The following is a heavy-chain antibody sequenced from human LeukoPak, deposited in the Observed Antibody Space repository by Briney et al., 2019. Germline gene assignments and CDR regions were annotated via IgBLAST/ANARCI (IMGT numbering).Heavy chain of an antibody. CDR3: ARGSVPAAYYYYYYYMDV. J-gene: IGHJ6*03. D-gene: IGHD2-2*01. CDR2: INPNSGGT. Sequence: ASVKVSCKASGNTFTGYYMHWVRQAPGQGLEWMGWINPNSGGTNYAQKFQGRVTMTRDTSISTAYMELSRLRSDDTAVYYCARGSVPAAYYYYYYYMDVWGKGTTVTVSS. V-gene: IGHV1-2*02. CDR1: GNTFTGYY.